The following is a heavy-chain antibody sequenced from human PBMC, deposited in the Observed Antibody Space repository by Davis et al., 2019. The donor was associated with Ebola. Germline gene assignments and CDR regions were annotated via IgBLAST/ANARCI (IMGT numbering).Heavy chain of an antibody. CDR2: INWNGGST. D-gene: IGHD3-9*01. CDR1: GFTSADYA. CDR3: ARVNAVTGYSRFDS. Sequence: GGSLRPSFAAPGFTSADYAMTWVRQAPGKGLEWVSGINWNGGSTGYADSVKGRFTISRDNAKNSLYLRLSSLRAEDTALYYCARVNAVTGYSRFDSWGQGTLVTVSS. V-gene: IGHV3-20*03. J-gene: IGHJ5*01.